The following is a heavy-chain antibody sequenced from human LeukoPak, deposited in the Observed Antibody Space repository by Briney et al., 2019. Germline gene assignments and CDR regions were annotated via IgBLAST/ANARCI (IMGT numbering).Heavy chain of an antibody. CDR1: GYSISSGYY. V-gene: IGHV4-38-2*02. J-gene: IGHJ4*02. D-gene: IGHD1-26*01. Sequence: SETLSLTCTVSGYSISSGYYWGWIRQPPGKGLEWIGSIYHSGSTYYNPSLKSRVTISVDTSKNQFSLKLSSVIAADTAVYYCARVGGATIFDYWGQGTLVTVSS. CDR3: ARVGGATIFDY. CDR2: IYHSGST.